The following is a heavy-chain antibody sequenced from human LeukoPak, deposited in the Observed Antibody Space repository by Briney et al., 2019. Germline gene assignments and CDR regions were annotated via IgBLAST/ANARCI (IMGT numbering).Heavy chain of an antibody. CDR2: INPNSGGT. CDR3: AREGAVAGTSWFDP. V-gene: IGHV1-2*04. J-gene: IGHJ5*02. CDR1: GYTFTGYY. D-gene: IGHD6-19*01. Sequence: ASVKVSCKASGYTFTGYYMHWVRQAPGQGLERMGWINPNSGGTNYAQKFQGWVTMTRDTSISTAYMELSRLRSDDTAVYYCAREGAVAGTSWFDPWGQGTLVTVSS.